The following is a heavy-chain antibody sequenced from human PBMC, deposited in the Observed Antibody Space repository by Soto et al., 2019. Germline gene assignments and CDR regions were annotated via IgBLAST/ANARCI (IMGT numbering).Heavy chain of an antibody. V-gene: IGHV1-69*13. CDR2: IIPIFGTA. Sequence: GASVKVSCKASGGTFSSYAISWVRQAPGQGLEWMGGIIPIFGTANYAQKFQGRVTITADESTSTAYMELSSLRAEDTAVYYCARSIAVAPTPSYYGMDVWGQGTTVTVSS. D-gene: IGHD2-15*01. CDR1: GGTFSSYA. J-gene: IGHJ6*02. CDR3: ARSIAVAPTPSYYGMDV.